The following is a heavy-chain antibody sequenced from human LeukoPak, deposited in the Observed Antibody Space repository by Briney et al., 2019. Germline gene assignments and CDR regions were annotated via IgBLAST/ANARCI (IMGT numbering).Heavy chain of an antibody. CDR2: IIPILGIA. V-gene: IGHV1-69*04. J-gene: IGHJ4*02. CDR1: GGTFSSYA. D-gene: IGHD3-22*01. Sequence: SVKVSCKASGGTFSSYAISWVRQAPGQGLEWMGRIIPILGIANYAQKFQGRVTITADKPTSTAYMEPSSLRSEDTAVYYCASPYYYDSSGYIHWGQGTLVTVSS. CDR3: ASPYYYDSSGYIH.